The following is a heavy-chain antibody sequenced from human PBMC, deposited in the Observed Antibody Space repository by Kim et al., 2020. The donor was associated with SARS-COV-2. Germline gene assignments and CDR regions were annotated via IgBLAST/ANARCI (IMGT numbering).Heavy chain of an antibody. CDR3: ARDQVVPRPLRASKTLYYMDV. J-gene: IGHJ6*03. CDR1: GGSFSGYY. V-gene: IGHV4-34*01. D-gene: IGHD2-15*01. CDR2: INHSGST. Sequence: SETLSLTCAVYGGSFSGYYWSWIRQPPGKGLEWIGEINHSGSTNYNPSLKSRVTISVDTSKNQFSLKLSTVTAADTAGYYCARDQVVPRPLRASKTLYYMDVWGKGTTVTVSS.